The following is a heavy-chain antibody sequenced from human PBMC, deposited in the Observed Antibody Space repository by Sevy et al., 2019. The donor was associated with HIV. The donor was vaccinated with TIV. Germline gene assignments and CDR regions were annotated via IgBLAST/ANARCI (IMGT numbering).Heavy chain of an antibody. D-gene: IGHD3-3*01. J-gene: IGHJ6*02. CDR1: GFTFRDDY. Sequence: GGSLRLSCAASGFTFRDDYMSWIRQAPGKGLEWLSYISTSGSTTEYADSVKGRFTISRDNAKNPLFLQMNSLRAEDTAVYYCARDKTIFGGNGMDVWGQGTTVTVSS. V-gene: IGHV3-11*01. CDR2: ISTSGSTT. CDR3: ARDKTIFGGNGMDV.